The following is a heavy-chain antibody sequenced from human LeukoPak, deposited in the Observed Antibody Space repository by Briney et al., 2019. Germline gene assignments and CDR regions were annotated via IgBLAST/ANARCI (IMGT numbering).Heavy chain of an antibody. V-gene: IGHV4-61*03. J-gene: IGHJ4*02. D-gene: IGHD3-10*01. CDR2: IYYTGKT. CDR1: GDSVSNGNYY. CDR3: ARSQNYYGSGNY. Sequence: SETLSLTCTVSGDSVSNGNYYWSWLRQPPGKALEWIGYIYYTGKTYHNPSLEGRVTILVDTSRSHFSVKLSSVTAADTAVYYCARSQNYYGSGNYWSQGTLVTVSS.